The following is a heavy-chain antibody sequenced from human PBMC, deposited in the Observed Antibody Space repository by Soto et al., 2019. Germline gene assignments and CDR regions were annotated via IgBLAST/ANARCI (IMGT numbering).Heavy chain of an antibody. CDR2: FDPEDGET. CDR1: GYTLTELS. Sequence: ASVKVSCKVSGYTLTELSMHWVRQAPGKGLEWMGGFDPEDGETIYAQKFQGRVTMTEDTSTDTAYMELSSLRSEDTAVYYCATIGSSSLTLRTYGMDVWGQGTTVTVSS. J-gene: IGHJ6*02. CDR3: ATIGSSSLTLRTYGMDV. V-gene: IGHV1-24*01. D-gene: IGHD6-6*01.